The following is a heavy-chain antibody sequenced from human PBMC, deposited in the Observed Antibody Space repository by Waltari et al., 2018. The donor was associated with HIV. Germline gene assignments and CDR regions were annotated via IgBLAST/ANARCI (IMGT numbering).Heavy chain of an antibody. CDR2: IYYSGST. V-gene: IGHV4-31*03. D-gene: IGHD4-17*01. CDR3: ARDSGLYGTYSHGMDV. J-gene: IGHJ6*02. Sequence: QVQLQESGPGLVKPSQTLSLTCTVSGGSVSSDSHYWSWIRQHPGKGLEWIGYIYYSGSTYYNPSLKSRFIISIDTSQNHFSLERTSVTAADTAVYYCARDSGLYGTYSHGMDVWGQGTTVTVSS. CDR1: GGSVSSDSHY.